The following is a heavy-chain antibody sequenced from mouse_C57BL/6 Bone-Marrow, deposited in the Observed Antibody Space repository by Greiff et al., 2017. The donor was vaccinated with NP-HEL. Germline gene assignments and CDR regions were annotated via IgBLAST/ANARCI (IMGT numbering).Heavy chain of an antibody. D-gene: IGHD2-1*01. CDR3: ARSPYGNSLRFAY. CDR1: GYTFTSYW. Sequence: VQLQQPGTELVKPGASVKLSCKASGYTFTSYWMHWVKQRPGQGLEWIGNINPSNGGTNYNEKFKSKATLTVDKSSSTAYMQLSSLTSEDSAVYYCARSPYGNSLRFAYWGQGTLVTVSA. CDR2: INPSNGGT. J-gene: IGHJ3*01. V-gene: IGHV1-53*01.